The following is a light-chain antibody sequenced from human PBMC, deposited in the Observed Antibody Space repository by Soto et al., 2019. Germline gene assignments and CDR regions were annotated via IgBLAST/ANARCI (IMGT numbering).Light chain of an antibody. Sequence: EIVMTQSPATLSVSPGERATLSFSASQSVSSNLAWYQQKPGQAPRLLIYGASTRATGIPARFSGSGSGTEFTLTISSLQSEDFAVYYCQQYNNWITFGQGTRLEI. CDR2: GAS. V-gene: IGKV3-15*01. J-gene: IGKJ5*01. CDR1: QSVSSN. CDR3: QQYNNWIT.